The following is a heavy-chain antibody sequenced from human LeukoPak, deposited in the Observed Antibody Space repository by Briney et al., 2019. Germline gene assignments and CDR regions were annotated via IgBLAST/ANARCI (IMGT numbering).Heavy chain of an antibody. Sequence: PGGSLRLSCAASGFIFSSYWMSWVRQAPGKGLEWVSAISGSGGSTYYADSVKGRFTISRDNSKNTLYLQMNSLRAEDTAIYYCAKGTMVRGVVHYFDYWGQGTLVTVSS. J-gene: IGHJ4*02. CDR2: ISGSGGST. CDR1: GFIFSSYW. V-gene: IGHV3-23*01. D-gene: IGHD3-10*01. CDR3: AKGTMVRGVVHYFDY.